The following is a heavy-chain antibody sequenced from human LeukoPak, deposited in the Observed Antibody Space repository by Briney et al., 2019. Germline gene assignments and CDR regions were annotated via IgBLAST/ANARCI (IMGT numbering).Heavy chain of an antibody. D-gene: IGHD6-13*01. Sequence: GRSLRLSCAASGFTFDDYAMHWVRQAPGKGLEWVLGISWNSGSIGYADSVKGRFTISRDNAKNSLYLQMNSLRAEDTALYYCAKTSRAAAGTGYGMDVWGQGTTVTVSS. J-gene: IGHJ6*02. CDR1: GFTFDDYA. CDR2: ISWNSGSI. CDR3: AKTSRAAAGTGYGMDV. V-gene: IGHV3-9*01.